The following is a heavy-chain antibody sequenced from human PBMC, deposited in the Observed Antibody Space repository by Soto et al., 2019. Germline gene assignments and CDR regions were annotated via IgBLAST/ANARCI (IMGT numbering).Heavy chain of an antibody. CDR2: ISSKNGNT. Sequence: QVQLVQSGADVKKPGASVKVSCKASGYTFSDYGVSWVRQAPGQGLEWMGWISSKNGNTNFAQKFRGRVTMTTDPSTSTVYMELSSLRPDDPAVYYCAREPPETPPDYWGQGTLVTVSS. CDR3: AREPPETPPDY. V-gene: IGHV1-18*01. CDR1: GYTFSDYG. J-gene: IGHJ4*02.